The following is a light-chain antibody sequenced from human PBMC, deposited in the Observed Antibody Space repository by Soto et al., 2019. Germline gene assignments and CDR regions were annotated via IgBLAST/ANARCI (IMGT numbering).Light chain of an antibody. CDR1: QSIKNNF. CDR3: QQYGTSPIN. V-gene: IGKV3-20*01. Sequence: EIVFTHSPCTLSLSPGERATLSCRASQSIKNNFLAWYQQKPGQAPRLLIFGASSRSSGIPYRFSGSGSGTDFTLTVSRLEPEDFAVYYCQQYGTSPINFGQGTRLEIK. CDR2: GAS. J-gene: IGKJ5*01.